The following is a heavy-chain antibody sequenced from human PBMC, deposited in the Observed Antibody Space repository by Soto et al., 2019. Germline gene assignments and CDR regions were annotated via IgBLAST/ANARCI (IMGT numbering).Heavy chain of an antibody. J-gene: IGHJ5*02. V-gene: IGHV4-30-4*01. CDR2: IYYSGST. Sequence: SETLSLTCTVSGGSISSGDYYWSWIRQPPGKGLEWIGYIYYSGSTYYNPSLKSRVTISVDTSKNQFSLKLSSVTAADTAVYDCARHPPYLNWFDPWGQGTLVTVSS. CDR1: GGSISSGDYY. CDR3: ARHPPYLNWFDP.